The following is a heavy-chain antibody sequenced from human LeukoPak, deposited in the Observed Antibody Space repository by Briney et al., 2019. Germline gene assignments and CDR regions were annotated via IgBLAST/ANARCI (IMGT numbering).Heavy chain of an antibody. J-gene: IGHJ4*02. D-gene: IGHD4-17*01. CDR1: GYTFTTYD. CDR3: ARRLGTVTTFDY. V-gene: IGHV1-8*03. CDR2: MNPNSGNT. Sequence: RASVKVSCKASGYTFTTYDINWVRQATGQGLEWMGWMNPNSGNTGYAQKFQGRVTITRNTSISTAYMELSSLRSEDKAVYYCARRLGTVTTFDYWGQGTLVTVSS.